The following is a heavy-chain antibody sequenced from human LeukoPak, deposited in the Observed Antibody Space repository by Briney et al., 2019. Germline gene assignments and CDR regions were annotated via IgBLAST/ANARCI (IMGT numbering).Heavy chain of an antibody. CDR2: IYYSGST. D-gene: IGHD3-10*01. V-gene: IGHV4-59*01. J-gene: IGHJ5*02. CDR3: ARGWRFGELLYYNWFDP. Sequence: KPSETLSLTCTVSGGSISSYYWSWIRQPPGKGLEWIGYIYYSGSTNYNPSLKSRVTISVDTSKNQFSLKLGSVTAADTAVYYCARGWRFGELLYYNWFDPWGQGTLVTVSS. CDR1: GGSISSYY.